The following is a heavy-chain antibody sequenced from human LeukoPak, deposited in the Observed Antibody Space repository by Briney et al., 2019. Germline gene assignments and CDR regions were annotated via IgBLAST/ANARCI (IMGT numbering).Heavy chain of an antibody. D-gene: IGHD2/OR15-2a*01. J-gene: IGHJ5*02. CDR2: ISGSGGST. V-gene: IGHV3-23*01. CDR3: AKDRPRIFTFDP. Sequence: GGSLRLSCAASGVTFSSYAMSWVCQAPGKGLEWVSAISGSGGSTYYADSVKGRFTISRDNSNNTLYLQMNSLRAEDTAVYYCAKDRPRIFTFDPWGQGTLVTVSS. CDR1: GVTFSSYA.